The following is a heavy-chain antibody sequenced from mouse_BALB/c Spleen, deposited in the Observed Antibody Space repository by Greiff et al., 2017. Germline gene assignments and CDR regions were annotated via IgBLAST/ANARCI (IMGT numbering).Heavy chain of an antibody. CDR2: INPSNGGT. Sequence: QVQLQQSGAELVKPGASVKLSCKASGYTFTSYYMYWVKQRPGQGLEWIGEINPSNGGTNFNEKFKSKATLTVDKSSSTAYMQLSSLTSENSAVYFCARWVTTGAMDYWGQGTSVTVSS. J-gene: IGHJ4*01. CDR1: GYTFTSYY. V-gene: IGHV1S81*02. D-gene: IGHD1-1*01. CDR3: ARWVTTGAMDY.